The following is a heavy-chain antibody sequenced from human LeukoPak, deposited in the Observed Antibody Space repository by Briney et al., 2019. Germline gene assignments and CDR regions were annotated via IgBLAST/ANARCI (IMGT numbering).Heavy chain of an antibody. V-gene: IGHV3-30*02. CDR3: AKGRYGGNSGIDY. CDR2: IRYDGSNK. D-gene: IGHD4-23*01. CDR1: GFTFSSYG. J-gene: IGHJ4*02. Sequence: PGGSLRLPCTASGFTFSSYGMHWVRQAPGKGLEWVAFIRYDGSNKYYVDSVKGRFTISRDNSKNTLYLQMNSLRAEDTAVYYCAKGRYGGNSGIDYWGQGTLVTVSS.